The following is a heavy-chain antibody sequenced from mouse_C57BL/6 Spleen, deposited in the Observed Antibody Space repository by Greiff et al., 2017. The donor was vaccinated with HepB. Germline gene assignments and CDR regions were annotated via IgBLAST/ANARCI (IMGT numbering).Heavy chain of an antibody. CDR3: ARSKGEFEY. J-gene: IGHJ2*01. Sequence: QVQLQQPGAELVKPGASVKLSCKASGYTFTSYWMQWVKQRPGQGLEWIGEIDPSDSYTNYNQKFKGKATLTVDTSSSTAYMQLSSLTSEDSAVYYCARSKGEFEYWGQGTTLTVSS. V-gene: IGHV1-50*01. CDR1: GYTFTSYW. D-gene: IGHD1-3*01. CDR2: IDPSDSYT.